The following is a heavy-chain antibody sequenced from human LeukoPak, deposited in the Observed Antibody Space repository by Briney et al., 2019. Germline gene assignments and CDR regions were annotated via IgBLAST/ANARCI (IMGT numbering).Heavy chain of an antibody. CDR1: GGSFSGYY. CDR2: INHSGST. J-gene: IGHJ4*02. D-gene: IGHD3-16*01. V-gene: IGHV4-34*01. Sequence: SETLSLTCAVYGGSFSGYYWSWIRQPPGKGLEWIGEINHSGSTNYNPSLKSRVTISVDTSKNQFSLKLGSVTGGDTAVYYCARRRIRLTLDYWGQGTLVTVCS. CDR3: ARRRIRLTLDY.